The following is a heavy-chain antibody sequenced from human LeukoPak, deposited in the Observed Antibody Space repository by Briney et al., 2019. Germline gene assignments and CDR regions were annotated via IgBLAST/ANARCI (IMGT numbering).Heavy chain of an antibody. V-gene: IGHV1-18*01. J-gene: IGHJ4*02. CDR3: ARDRQSVLWFGELWSPFDY. CDR2: ISAYNGNT. CDR1: VYTFTSYG. D-gene: IGHD3-10*01. Sequence: ASLKVSSKASVYTFTSYGISWVRHAPGQGLECMVWISAYNGNTNYAQKLQGRVTMTTDTSTSTAYKELRSLRSDDTAVYYCARDRQSVLWFGELWSPFDYWGQGTLVTVSS.